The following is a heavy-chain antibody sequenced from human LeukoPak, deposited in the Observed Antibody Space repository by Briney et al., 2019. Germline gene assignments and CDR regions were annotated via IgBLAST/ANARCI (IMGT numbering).Heavy chain of an antibody. D-gene: IGHD3-3*01. J-gene: IGHJ4*02. V-gene: IGHV3-11*04. CDR2: ISSRGTSM. CDR1: GFTLSDHY. Sequence: PGGSLRLSCTASGFTLSDHYLSWIRQAPGTGLEWLSYISSRGTSMYFADSVKGRFTISRDNAKNSLYLQMNSLRAEDTAVYYCARGLAYYNFWSGYAYYFDYWGQGTLVTVSS. CDR3: ARGLAYYNFWSGYAYYFDY.